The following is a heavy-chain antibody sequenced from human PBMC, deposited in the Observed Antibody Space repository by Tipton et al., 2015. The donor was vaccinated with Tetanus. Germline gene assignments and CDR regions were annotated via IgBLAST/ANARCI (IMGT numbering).Heavy chain of an antibody. V-gene: IGHV4-59*11. J-gene: IGHJ4*02. CDR3: ARETYYFESGGYCDFFLDY. CDR1: GGSISSHY. CDR2: MFDNGNT. D-gene: IGHD3-22*01. Sequence: TLSLTCTVSGGSISSHYWSWVRQPPGKGLEWIGHMFDNGNTNYNPSLKSRVTISTDTSMNQFSLKLTSATAADTAVYYCARETYYFESGGYCDFFLDYWGQGTLVTVSS.